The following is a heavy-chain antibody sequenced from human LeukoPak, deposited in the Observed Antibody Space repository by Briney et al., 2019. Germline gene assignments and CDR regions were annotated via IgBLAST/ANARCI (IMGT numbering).Heavy chain of an antibody. CDR2: ISSSSTYK. Sequence: GGSLRLSCAASGFTFSGYSMNWVRQAPGKGLEWVSCISSSSTYKYYADSIKGRFTISRDNAKNSLYLQMNSLRAEDTAVYYCARLRGLYTGYDNERYFDYWGQGTLVTVSS. CDR1: GFTFSGYS. D-gene: IGHD5-12*01. J-gene: IGHJ4*02. CDR3: ARLRGLYTGYDNERYFDY. V-gene: IGHV3-21*01.